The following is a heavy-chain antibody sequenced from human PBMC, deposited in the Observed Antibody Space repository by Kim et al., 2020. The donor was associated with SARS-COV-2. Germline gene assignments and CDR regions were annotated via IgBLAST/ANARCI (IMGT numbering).Heavy chain of an antibody. CDR1: GFTFTSSA. CDR2: IVVGSGNT. J-gene: IGHJ3*02. CDR3: AAAVYYDSSGYYYSGSESFDI. D-gene: IGHD3-22*01. V-gene: IGHV1-58*01. Sequence: SVKVSCKASGFTFTSSAVQWVRQARGQRLEWIGWIVVGSGNTNYAQKFQERVTITRDMSTSTAYMELSSLRSEDTAVYYCAAAVYYDSSGYYYSGSESFDIWDQGTMVTVSS.